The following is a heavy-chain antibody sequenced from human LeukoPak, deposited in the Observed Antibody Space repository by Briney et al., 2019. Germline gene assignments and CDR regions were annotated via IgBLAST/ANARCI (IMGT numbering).Heavy chain of an antibody. D-gene: IGHD2-21*02. Sequence: GTLRLSCAASGFTFSSYGMSWVRQAPGKGLEWVSAISGSGGSTYYADSVKGRFTISRDNSKNTLYLQMNSLRAEDTAVYYCAKESLLLVTSSPSSDYWGQGTLVTVSS. CDR2: ISGSGGST. CDR3: AKESLLLVTSSPSSDY. J-gene: IGHJ4*02. V-gene: IGHV3-23*01. CDR1: GFTFSSYG.